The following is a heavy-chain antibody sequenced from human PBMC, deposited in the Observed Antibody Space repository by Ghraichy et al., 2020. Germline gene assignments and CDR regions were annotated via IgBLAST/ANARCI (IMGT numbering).Heavy chain of an antibody. Sequence: GGSLRLSCAASGFTFSSYSMNWVRQAPGKGLEWVSSISSSSSYIYYADSVKGRFTISRDNAKNSLYLQMNSLRAEDTAVYYCARGLDCSSTSCYSGDSYFDYWGQGTLVTVSS. J-gene: IGHJ4*02. CDR3: ARGLDCSSTSCYSGDSYFDY. CDR1: GFTFSSYS. CDR2: ISSSSSYI. V-gene: IGHV3-21*01. D-gene: IGHD2-2*01.